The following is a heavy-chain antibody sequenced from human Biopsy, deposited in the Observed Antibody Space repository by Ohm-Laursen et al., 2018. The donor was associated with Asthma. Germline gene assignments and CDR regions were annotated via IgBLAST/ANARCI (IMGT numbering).Heavy chain of an antibody. CDR1: GASIKTDDHY. D-gene: IGHD2-15*01. CDR3: ARASVAASSNWFDP. J-gene: IGHJ5*02. V-gene: IGHV4-30-4*01. CDR2: IHYSGST. Sequence: SQTLSLTCTVSGASIKTDDHYWSWLRQPPGKGLERIGFIHYSGSTSYNPSLKGGVTISVDTSKNQFSLKLSPVTAADTAVYYCARASVAASSNWFDPWGQGTLVTVSS.